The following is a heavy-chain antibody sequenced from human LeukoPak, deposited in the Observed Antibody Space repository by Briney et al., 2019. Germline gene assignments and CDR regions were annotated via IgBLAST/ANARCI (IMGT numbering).Heavy chain of an antibody. CDR3: AREKGELTRRYYFDY. CDR2: IIPIFGTA. J-gene: IGHJ4*02. D-gene: IGHD1-26*01. Sequence: SVKVSCKASGGTFSSYAISWVRQAPGQGLEWMGRIIPIFGTANYAQKFQVRVTITTDESTSTAYMELSSLRSEDTAVYYCAREKGELTRRYYFDYWGQGTLVTVSS. CDR1: GGTFSSYA. V-gene: IGHV1-69*05.